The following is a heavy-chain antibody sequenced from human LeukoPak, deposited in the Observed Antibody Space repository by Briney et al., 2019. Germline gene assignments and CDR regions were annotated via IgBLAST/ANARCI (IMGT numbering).Heavy chain of an antibody. CDR2: ISSSSSYT. V-gene: IGHV3-21*01. J-gene: IGHJ6*04. CDR3: TRGTIMDV. CDR1: GFTFSSYS. D-gene: IGHD4/OR15-4a*01. Sequence: GGSLRLTCAASGFTFSSYSMNWVRQAPGKGLEWVSSISSSSSYTYYADSVKGRFTISRYNAKNSLYLQMNSLRVEDTAVYYCTRGTIMDVWGKGTTVTVSS.